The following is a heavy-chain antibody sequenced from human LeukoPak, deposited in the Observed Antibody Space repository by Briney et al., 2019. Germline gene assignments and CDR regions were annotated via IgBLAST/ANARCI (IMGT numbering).Heavy chain of an antibody. CDR1: GIPFTRSG. D-gene: IGHD2-15*01. J-gene: IGHJ5*02. CDR2: IQYDAINI. CDR3: AREAGTVVIGRFDP. V-gene: IGHV3-30*02. Sequence: GGSLRLSGAASGIPFTRSGMHWVRQAPGKGLEWVAFIQYDAINIKYGDSVKGRFTISRDNSKNTLYLQMNSLTTEDTAVYYCAREAGTVVIGRFDPWGQGTLVTVSS.